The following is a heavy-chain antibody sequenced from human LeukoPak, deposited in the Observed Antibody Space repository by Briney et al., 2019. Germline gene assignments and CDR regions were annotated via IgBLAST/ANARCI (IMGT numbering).Heavy chain of an antibody. CDR2: IYYSGST. CDR1: GGSISSYY. V-gene: IGHV4-59*08. CDR3: ARLKPVAGYDAFDI. Sequence: MPSETQTLTCSVSGGSISSYYWSWTRQPPGKGLEWIGYIYYSGSTNYNPSLKSRVTMSVDTSKNQFSPKLTSVTAADTAVYYCARLKPVAGYDAFDIWGRETLATVSS. J-gene: IGHJ3*02. D-gene: IGHD6-19*01.